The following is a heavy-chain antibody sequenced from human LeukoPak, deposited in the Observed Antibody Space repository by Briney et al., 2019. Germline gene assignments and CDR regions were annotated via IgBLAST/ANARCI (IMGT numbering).Heavy chain of an antibody. CDR1: GFTFSTYA. CDR3: ARGAVPRALDY. Sequence: GGCLRLSCAASGFTFSTYAMHWVRQAPGKGLEWVAVISYDGSNKYYADSVKGRFTISRDNSKNTLYLQMNSLRAEDTAVYYCARGAVPRALDYWGQGTLVTVSS. CDR2: ISYDGSNK. J-gene: IGHJ4*02. V-gene: IGHV3-30*04.